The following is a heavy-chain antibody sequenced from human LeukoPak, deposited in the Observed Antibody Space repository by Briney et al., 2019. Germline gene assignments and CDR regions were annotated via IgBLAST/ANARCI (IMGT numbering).Heavy chain of an antibody. J-gene: IGHJ4*02. CDR2: IKHGGST. CDR3: ARGRRVGITWIVVVSRVDY. V-gene: IGHV4-34*01. CDR1: GGSFSGYY. D-gene: IGHD3-22*01. Sequence: PETLSLTCAVYGGSFSGYYWSWIRQPPGKGLEWVAEIKHGGSTKYNPSLKSRVTTSVDTSKNQFSLKLSSVTAADRAVYYGARGRRVGITWIVVVSRVDYWGQGTLVTVCS.